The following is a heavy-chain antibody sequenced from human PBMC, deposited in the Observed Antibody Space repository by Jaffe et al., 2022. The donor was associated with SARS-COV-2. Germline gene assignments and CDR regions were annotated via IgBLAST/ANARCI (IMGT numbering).Heavy chain of an antibody. Sequence: QVQLVQSGAEVKKPGASVKVSCKVSGYTLTELSMHWVRQAPGKGLEWMGGFDPEDGETIYAQKFQGRVTMTEDTSTDTAYMELSSLRSEDTAVYYCATTALKVGATTTPGWFDPWGQGTLVTVSS. J-gene: IGHJ5*02. D-gene: IGHD1-26*01. V-gene: IGHV1-24*01. CDR2: FDPEDGET. CDR3: ATTALKVGATTTPGWFDP. CDR1: GYTLTELS.